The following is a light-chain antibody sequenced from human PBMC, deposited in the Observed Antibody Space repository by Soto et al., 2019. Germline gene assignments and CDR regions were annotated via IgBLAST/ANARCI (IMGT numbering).Light chain of an antibody. V-gene: IGLV2-23*01. J-gene: IGLJ1*01. CDR2: EGR. CDR1: SGFVGRFSL. CDR3: CLYIAATTYV. Sequence: QSALAQPASVSGSPGQSITISCTGTSGFVGRFSLVSWYQQHPGKAPKVMISEGRRRPSGVPDRFSGSTSVNSASLTIAGLQADDEADYYCCLYIAATTYVFGTGTKVTV.